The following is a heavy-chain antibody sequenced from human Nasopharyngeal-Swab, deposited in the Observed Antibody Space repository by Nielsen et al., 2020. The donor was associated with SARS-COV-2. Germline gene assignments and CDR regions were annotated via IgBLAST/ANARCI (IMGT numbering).Heavy chain of an antibody. CDR3: AGKSGSYYYYYGMDV. CDR2: INRSGST. CDR1: GGSFSGYY. D-gene: IGHD1-26*01. J-gene: IGHJ6*02. Sequence: SETLSLTCGVYGGSFSGYYWSWIRQPPGKGLEWIGKINRSGSTNYKPSLKSRVTISVDTSKNQFSLKVSSVTAADTAVYYCAGKSGSYYYYYGMDVWGQGTTVTVSS. V-gene: IGHV4-34*01.